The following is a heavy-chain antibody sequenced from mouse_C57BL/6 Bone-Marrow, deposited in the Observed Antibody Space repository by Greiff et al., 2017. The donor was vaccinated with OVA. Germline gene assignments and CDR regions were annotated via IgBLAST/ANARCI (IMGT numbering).Heavy chain of an antibody. D-gene: IGHD2-1*01. CDR2: IYPSDSYT. CDR1: GYTFTSYW. J-gene: IGHJ1*03. CDR3: ARGGNYVDWYFDV. Sequence: VQLQQPGAELVKPGASVKLSCKASGYTFTSYWMQWVKQRPGQGLEWIGEIYPSDSYTNYNQKFKGKATLTVDTSSSTAYMQLSSLTSEDSAVYYCARGGNYVDWYFDVWGTGTTVTVSS. V-gene: IGHV1-50*01.